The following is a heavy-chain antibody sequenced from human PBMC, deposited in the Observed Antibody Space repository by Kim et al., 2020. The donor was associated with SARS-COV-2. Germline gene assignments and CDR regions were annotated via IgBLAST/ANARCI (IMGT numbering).Heavy chain of an antibody. Sequence: SETLSLTCTVSGGSISSSSCYWIWNRQPPGKELEWIVSIYERASTNYNPTLRGRITIAVYTTKNHLSLKLVSAAATATAVYYCARVPNSVTIFRGQDYF. V-gene: IGHV4-39*02. CDR1: GGSISSSSCY. CDR2: IYERAST. D-gene: IGHD3-9*01. J-gene: IGHJ4*01. CDR3: ARVPNSVTIFRGQDYF.